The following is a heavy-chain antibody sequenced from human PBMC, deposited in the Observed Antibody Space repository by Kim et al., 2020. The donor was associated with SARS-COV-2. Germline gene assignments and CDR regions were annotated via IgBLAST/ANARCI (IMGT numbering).Heavy chain of an antibody. CDR3: ASPLYSSSWYSYYYYYGMDV. Sequence: SETLSLTCTVSGGSISSSSYYWGWIRQPPGKGLEWIGSIYYSGSTYYNPSLKSRVTISVDTSKNQFSLKLSSVTAADTAVYYCASPLYSSSWYSYYYYYGMDVWGQGTTVTVSS. CDR2: IYYSGST. V-gene: IGHV4-39*01. D-gene: IGHD6-13*01. J-gene: IGHJ6*02. CDR1: GGSISSSSYY.